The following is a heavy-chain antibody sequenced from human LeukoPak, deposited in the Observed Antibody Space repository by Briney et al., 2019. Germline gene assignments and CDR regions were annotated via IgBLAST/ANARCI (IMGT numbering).Heavy chain of an antibody. V-gene: IGHV3-48*03. D-gene: IGHD3-16*01. Sequence: GGTLRLSCAASGFTFSSYEMNWVRQAPGKGLEWVSYISSSGSTIYYADSVKGRFTISRDNAKNSLYLQMNSLRAEDTAVYYCAELGIMIGGVWGKGTTVTISS. CDR2: ISSSGSTI. J-gene: IGHJ6*04. CDR1: GFTFSSYE. CDR3: AELGIMIGGV.